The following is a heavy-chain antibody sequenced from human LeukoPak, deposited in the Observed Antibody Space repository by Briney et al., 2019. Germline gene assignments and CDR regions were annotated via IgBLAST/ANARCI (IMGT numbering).Heavy chain of an antibody. J-gene: IGHJ4*02. Sequence: PGGSLRLSCAASGFTLSDYWMHWVRQAPGKGLVWVSRINDDGSATTYADSVKGRFTISRDNAKNTLYLQMKTLRAEDTAVYFCAKDSNGYYYGSGSSSLYFDYWGQGTLVTVSS. CDR2: INDDGSAT. V-gene: IGHV3-74*01. CDR1: GFTLSDYW. CDR3: AKDSNGYYYGSGSSSLYFDY. D-gene: IGHD3-10*01.